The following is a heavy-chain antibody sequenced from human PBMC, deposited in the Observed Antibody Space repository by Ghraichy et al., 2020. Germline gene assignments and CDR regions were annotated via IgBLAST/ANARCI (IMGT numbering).Heavy chain of an antibody. V-gene: IGHV3-33*08. CDR3: ARRPDFGDYVGYWFDP. Sequence: GGSLRLSCAASGFTFSSYGMHWVRQAPGKGLEWVAVIWYDGSNKYYADSVKGRFTISRDNSKNTLYLQMNSLRAEDTAVYYCARRPDFGDYVGYWFDPWGQGTLVTVSS. CDR2: IWYDGSNK. J-gene: IGHJ5*02. CDR1: GFTFSSYG. D-gene: IGHD4-17*01.